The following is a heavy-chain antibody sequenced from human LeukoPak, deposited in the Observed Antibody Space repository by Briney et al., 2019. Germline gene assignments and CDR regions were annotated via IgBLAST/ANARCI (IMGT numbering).Heavy chain of an antibody. CDR3: ARARILYYYDSSGYFDY. CDR1: GFTVSSNY. CDR2: IYSGGST. J-gene: IGHJ4*02. Sequence: GGSLRLSCAASGFTVSSNYMSWVRRAPGKGLEWVSVIYSGGSTYYADSVKGRFTISRDNSKNTLYLQMNSLRAEDTAVYYCARARILYYYDSSGYFDYWGQGTLVTVSS. D-gene: IGHD3-22*01. V-gene: IGHV3-66*01.